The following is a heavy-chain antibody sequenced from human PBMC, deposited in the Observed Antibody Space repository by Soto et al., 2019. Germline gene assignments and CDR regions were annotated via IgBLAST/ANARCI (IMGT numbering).Heavy chain of an antibody. J-gene: IGHJ5*02. CDR1: GYTFTSYY. D-gene: IGHD3-3*01. Sequence: QVQLVQSGAEVKKPGASVKVSCKASGYTFTSYYMHWVRQAPGQGLEWMGIINPSGGSTSYAQKLQGGVTMTRDTCTSTVYLELSSRRSEDTAVYYCAGGGGRFLGWLSTWGQGTLVTVSS. CDR2: INPSGGST. CDR3: AGGGGRFLGWLST. V-gene: IGHV1-46*01.